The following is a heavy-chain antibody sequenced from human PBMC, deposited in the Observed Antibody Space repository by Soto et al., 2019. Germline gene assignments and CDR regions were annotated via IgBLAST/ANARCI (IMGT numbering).Heavy chain of an antibody. CDR1: GGSISSYY. J-gene: IGHJ4*02. V-gene: IGHV4-59*04. Sequence: TLSLTCTVSGGSISSYYWSWIRQPPGKGLEWIGYIYYSGSTYYNPSLKSRVTISVDTSKNQFSLHLTSVTPEDTAVYYCGRLVGNSWIDYWGQGTLVTVSS. D-gene: IGHD6-13*01. CDR2: IYYSGST. CDR3: GRLVGNSWIDY.